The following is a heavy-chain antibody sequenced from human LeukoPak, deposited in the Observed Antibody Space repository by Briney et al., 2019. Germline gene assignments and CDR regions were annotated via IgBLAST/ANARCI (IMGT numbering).Heavy chain of an antibody. CDR3: AKVIGYCSSTSCSLFDDAFVV. J-gene: IGHJ3*01. V-gene: IGHV3-43*02. CDR1: GFSFDDYA. Sequence: PGGSLSLSCAASGFSFDDYAMHWVRQAPGKGLEWVSLISGDAGSTYYADSVRGRFSISRDNSKNSLFLQMNSLRTEDTAFYFCAKVIGYCSSTSCSLFDDAFVVWGQGTMVTVSS. CDR2: ISGDAGST. D-gene: IGHD2-2*03.